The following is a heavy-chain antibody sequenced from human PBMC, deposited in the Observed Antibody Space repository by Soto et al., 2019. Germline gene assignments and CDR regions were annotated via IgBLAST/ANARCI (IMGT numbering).Heavy chain of an antibody. V-gene: IGHV6-1*01. CDR1: GDSVSSNSAA. CDR3: ARGRIFGVVIPYYYYGMDV. D-gene: IGHD3-3*01. CDR2: TYYRSKWYN. Sequence: SQTLSLTCVISGDSVSSNSAAWNWIRQSPSRGLEWLGRTYYRSKWYNDYAVSVKSRITINPDTSKNQFSLQLNSVTPEDTAVYYCARGRIFGVVIPYYYYGMDVWGQGTTVTVSS. J-gene: IGHJ6*02.